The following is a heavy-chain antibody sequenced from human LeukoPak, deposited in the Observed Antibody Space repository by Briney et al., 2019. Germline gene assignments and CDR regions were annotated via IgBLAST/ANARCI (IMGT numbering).Heavy chain of an antibody. CDR1: GGSISSYY. CDR3: ARHGSRWRGGLVGAFDY. Sequence: SETLSLTCTVSGGSISSYYWSWIRQPAGKGLEWIGRIYTSGSTNYNPSLKSRVTMSVDTSKNQFSLKLSSVTAADTAVYYCARHGSRWRGGLVGAFDYWGQGTLVTVSS. CDR2: IYTSGST. D-gene: IGHD1-26*01. J-gene: IGHJ4*02. V-gene: IGHV4-4*07.